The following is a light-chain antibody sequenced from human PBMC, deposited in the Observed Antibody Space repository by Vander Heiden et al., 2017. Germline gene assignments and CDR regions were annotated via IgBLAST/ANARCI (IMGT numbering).Light chain of an antibody. CDR1: QSLLHSNGYNY. CDR2: LGS. J-gene: IGKJ1*01. V-gene: IGKV2-28*01. Sequence: DIVMTQSPLSLPVTPGEPASISCRSSQSLLHSNGYNYLDWYLQKPGQSPQLLIYLGSNRASGVPDRFSDSASGTDFTLKISIVDAEDVGVYYCRRALETPQTFGQGTKVEIK. CDR3: RRALETPQT.